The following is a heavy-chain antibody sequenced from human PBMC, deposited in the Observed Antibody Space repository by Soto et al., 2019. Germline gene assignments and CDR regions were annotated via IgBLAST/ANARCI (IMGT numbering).Heavy chain of an antibody. CDR2: IYYSGST. D-gene: IGHD3-22*01. Sequence: PSETLSLTCTVSGGSVSSGSYYWSWIRQPPGKGLECIGYIYYSGSTNYNPSLKSRVTISVDTSKNQFSLKLSSVTAADAAVYYCTTEAYDNSGSLAFDIWGPGTLVTVSS. J-gene: IGHJ3*02. V-gene: IGHV4-61*01. CDR3: TTEAYDNSGSLAFDI. CDR1: GGSVSSGSYY.